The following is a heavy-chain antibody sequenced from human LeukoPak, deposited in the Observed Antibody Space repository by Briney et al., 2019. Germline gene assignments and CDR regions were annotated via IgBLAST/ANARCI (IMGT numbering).Heavy chain of an antibody. CDR1: GYGLTSYW. J-gene: IGHJ4*02. V-gene: IGHV5-10-1*01. CDR3: ARMVAANTDLGY. Sequence: GESLRISCKGSGYGLTSYWISWVRQMPGKGLEWMGRIDPSDSYTNYSPSFQGHVTISADKSISTAYLQWSSLKASDTAMYYCARMVAANTDLGYWGQGTLVTVSS. CDR2: IDPSDSYT. D-gene: IGHD2-15*01.